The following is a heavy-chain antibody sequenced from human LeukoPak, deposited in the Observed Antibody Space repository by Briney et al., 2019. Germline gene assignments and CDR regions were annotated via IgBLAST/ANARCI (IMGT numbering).Heavy chain of an antibody. D-gene: IGHD2-15*01. J-gene: IGHJ3*02. V-gene: IGHV4-39*01. CDR1: GGSISSSSYY. CDR3: ARYCSGGSCYGAFDI. CDR2: IYYSGST. Sequence: SETLSLTCTVSGGSISSSSYYWGWIRQPPGKGLEWIGSIYYSGSTYYNPSLKSRVTISVDTSKNQFSLKLSSVTAADTAVYYCARYCSGGSCYGAFDIWAKGQWSPSLQ.